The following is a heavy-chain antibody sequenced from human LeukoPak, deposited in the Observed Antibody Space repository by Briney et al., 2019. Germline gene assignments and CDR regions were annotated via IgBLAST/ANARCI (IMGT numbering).Heavy chain of an antibody. CDR1: GVTFSKDG. J-gene: IGHJ5*02. Sequence: PGRSLRLSCAASGVTFSKDGVHWGRQAPGKGLKYMAVIRNNGTNKYYAVSVRGRFTITRDNSKNTLYLQMNSLRADDTAVYYCARVKVEMATIGWLGPWGQGTLVTVSS. CDR3: ARVKVEMATIGWLGP. V-gene: IGHV3-33*01. D-gene: IGHD5-24*01. CDR2: IRNNGTNK.